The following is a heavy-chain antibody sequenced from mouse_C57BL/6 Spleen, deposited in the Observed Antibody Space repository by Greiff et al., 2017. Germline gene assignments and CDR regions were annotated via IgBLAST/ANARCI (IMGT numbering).Heavy chain of an antibody. CDR3: ARVDYYGSRGGYYFDY. V-gene: IGHV1-59*01. D-gene: IGHD1-1*01. CDR2: IDPSDSYT. Sequence: QVQLQQPGAELVRPGTSVKLSCKASGYTFTSYWMHWVKQRPGQGLEWIGVIDPSDSYTNYNQKFKGKATLTVDTSSSTAYMQLSSLTSEDSAVYYCARVDYYGSRGGYYFDYWGQGTTLTVSS. CDR1: GYTFTSYW. J-gene: IGHJ2*01.